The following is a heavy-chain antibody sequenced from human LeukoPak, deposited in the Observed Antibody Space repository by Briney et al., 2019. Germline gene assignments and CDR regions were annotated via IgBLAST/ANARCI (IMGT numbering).Heavy chain of an antibody. J-gene: IGHJ4*02. CDR3: ARDVSPDC. CDR2: IHNSGST. Sequence: PSETLSLTSTVSGGSISTYYWTWIRQPAGKGLEWVGRIHNSGSTRYNPSLKSRVTMSLDTSKNQFSLNLGSVTAADTAVYYCARDVSPDCWGQGTLVIVSS. D-gene: IGHD5/OR15-5a*01. CDR1: GGSISTYY. V-gene: IGHV4-4*07.